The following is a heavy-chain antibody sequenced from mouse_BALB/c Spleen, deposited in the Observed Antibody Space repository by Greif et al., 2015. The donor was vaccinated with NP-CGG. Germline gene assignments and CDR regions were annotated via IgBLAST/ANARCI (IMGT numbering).Heavy chain of an antibody. CDR3: ARSIGGYTWFAY. V-gene: IGHV1-69*01. Sequence: QVQLQQSGAELVMPGASVKMSCKASGYTFTDYWMHWVKQRPGQGLEWIGAIDTSDSYTSYNQKSKGKATLTVDESSSTAYMQLSSLTSEDSAVYYCARSIGGYTWFAYWGQGTLVTVSA. CDR1: GYTFTDYW. J-gene: IGHJ3*01. CDR2: IDTSDSYT. D-gene: IGHD2-2*01.